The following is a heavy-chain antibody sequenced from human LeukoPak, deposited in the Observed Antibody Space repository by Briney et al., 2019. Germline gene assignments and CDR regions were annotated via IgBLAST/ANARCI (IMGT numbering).Heavy chain of an antibody. CDR3: ARMGGSGGGVSSGAFDI. CDR2: ISSSSIYI. J-gene: IGHJ3*02. D-gene: IGHD6-19*01. Sequence: PGGSLRLSCAASGFTFSSYTMNWVRQAPGKGLEWVSSISSSSIYIYYADSVKGRFTISRDNAKNSLYLQMNSLRAEDTAVYYCARMGGSGGGVSSGAFDIWGQGTMVTVSS. V-gene: IGHV3-21*01. CDR1: GFTFSSYT.